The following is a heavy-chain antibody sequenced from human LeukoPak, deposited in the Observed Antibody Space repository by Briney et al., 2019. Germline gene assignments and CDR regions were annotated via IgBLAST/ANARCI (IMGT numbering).Heavy chain of an antibody. CDR2: ISSSSSTI. J-gene: IGHJ4*02. CDR3: ARVAVTVTPIVVVIYLVDY. V-gene: IGHV3-48*01. D-gene: IGHD3-22*01. CDR1: GFTFSSYG. Sequence: GGSLRLSCAASGFTFSSYGMNWVRQAPGKGLEWVSYISSSSSTIYYADSVKGRFTISRDNAKNSLYLQMNSLRAEDTAVYYCARVAVTVTPIVVVIYLVDYWGQGTLVTVSS.